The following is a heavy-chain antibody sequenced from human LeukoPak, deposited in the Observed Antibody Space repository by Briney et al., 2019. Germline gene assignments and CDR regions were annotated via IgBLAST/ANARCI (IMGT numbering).Heavy chain of an antibody. V-gene: IGHV3-30*18. J-gene: IGHJ4*02. CDR3: AKSATKYSGYDEYYFDY. D-gene: IGHD5-12*01. Sequence: QPGRSLRLSCAASGFTFSSYGMHWVRQAPGKGLGWVAVISYDGSNKYYADSVKGRFTISRDNSKNTLYLQMNSLRAEDTAVYYCAKSATKYSGYDEYYFDYWGQGTLVTVSS. CDR1: GFTFSSYG. CDR2: ISYDGSNK.